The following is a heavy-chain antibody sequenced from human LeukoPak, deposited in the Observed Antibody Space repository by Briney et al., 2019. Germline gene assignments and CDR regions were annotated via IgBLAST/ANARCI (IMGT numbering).Heavy chain of an antibody. CDR1: GGSISRYY. J-gene: IGHJ4*02. D-gene: IGHD3-22*01. V-gene: IGHV4-59*12. CDR2: IYYSGST. CDR3: AREISYYDSSGYFIDY. Sequence: SETLSLTCTVSGGSISRYYWSWIRQPPGKGLEWIGYIYYSGSTNYNPSLKSRVTISVDTSKNQFSLKLSSVTAADTAVYYCAREISYYDSSGYFIDYWGQGTLVTVSS.